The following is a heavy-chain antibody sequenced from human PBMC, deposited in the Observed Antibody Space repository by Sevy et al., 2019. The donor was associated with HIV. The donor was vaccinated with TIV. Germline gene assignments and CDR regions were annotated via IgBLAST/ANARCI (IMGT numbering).Heavy chain of an antibody. J-gene: IGHJ4*02. CDR1: GFTFSTHA. D-gene: IGHD6-19*01. Sequence: GGSLRLSCAASGFTFSTHAMHWVRQAPGKGLEWVALISYDGSSQFYAGSVKGRFTPSRDISKNTLYLEMNSLGVEDTAVYFCARDAGYSTGWYAGYWGQGTLVTVSS. CDR3: ARDAGYSTGWYAGY. CDR2: ISYDGSSQ. V-gene: IGHV3-30-3*01.